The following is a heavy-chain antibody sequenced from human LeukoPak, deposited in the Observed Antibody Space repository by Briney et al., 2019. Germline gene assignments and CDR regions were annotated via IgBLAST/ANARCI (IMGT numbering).Heavy chain of an antibody. J-gene: IGHJ4*02. V-gene: IGHV1-69*10. CDR1: GGTFDSYA. Sequence: SVKVSCKASGGTFDSYAIRWVRQAPGQGLEWMGGIIPLLGIPTYAERFQGRLTITADQSTSTTYMELTGLRSEDTAIYYCARREQTDKKFDFWGQGTLVIVSS. D-gene: IGHD1/OR15-1a*01. CDR3: ARREQTDKKFDF. CDR2: IIPLLGIP.